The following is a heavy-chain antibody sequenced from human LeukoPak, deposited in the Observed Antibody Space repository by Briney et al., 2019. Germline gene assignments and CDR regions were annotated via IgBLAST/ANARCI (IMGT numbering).Heavy chain of an antibody. CDR3: ARALGDYDFWSGTTTYDAFDI. Sequence: SQTLSLTCTVSGGSISSGDYYWSWIRQPPGKGLEWIGYIYYSGSTYYNPSLKSRVTISVDTSKNQFSLKLSSVTAADTAVYYCARALGDYDFWSGTTTYDAFDIWGQGTMVTVSS. CDR2: IYYSGST. V-gene: IGHV4-30-4*08. J-gene: IGHJ3*02. D-gene: IGHD3-3*01. CDR1: GGSISSGDYY.